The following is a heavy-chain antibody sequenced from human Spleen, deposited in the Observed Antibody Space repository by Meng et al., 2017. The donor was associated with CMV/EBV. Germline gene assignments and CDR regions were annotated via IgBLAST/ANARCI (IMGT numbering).Heavy chain of an antibody. CDR3: ASSHFGESSLDY. V-gene: IGHV3-53*05. Sequence: GGSLRLSCAASGFTVYTNYLSWVRQAPGKGLEWVSVISTGTSTYYADSVKGRFTISRDSSKDTLYLQMNSLRAEDTAVYYCASSHFGESSLDYWGQGTLVTVSS. J-gene: IGHJ4*02. D-gene: IGHD3-10*01. CDR2: ISTGTST. CDR1: GFTVYTNY.